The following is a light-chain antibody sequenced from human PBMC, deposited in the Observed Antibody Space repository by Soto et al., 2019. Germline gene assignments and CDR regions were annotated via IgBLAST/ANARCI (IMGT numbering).Light chain of an antibody. J-gene: IGKJ4*01. CDR2: GAS. Sequence: EIVLMQSPGTLSLSPGERATLSCRASQSVSNNYVAWYQQKPGQAPRLLIAGASSRATGIPDRFSGSGSGTDFTLPIRRLEPEDFAVYYCQQYGGSPPLTFGGGTKVEIK. V-gene: IGKV3-20*01. CDR1: QSVSNNY. CDR3: QQYGGSPPLT.